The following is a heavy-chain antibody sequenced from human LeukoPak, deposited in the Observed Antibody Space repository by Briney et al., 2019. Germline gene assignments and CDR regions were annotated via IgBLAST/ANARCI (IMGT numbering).Heavy chain of an antibody. J-gene: IGHJ3*02. CDR3: AREDDVLADNAFDI. V-gene: IGHV4-39*07. CDR2: IYYTGST. D-gene: IGHD3-9*01. Sequence: SETLTLTCAVSGGPISSRSCYWGWIRQPPGKGLEWIGSIYYTGSTYHNPSLKSRVTMSVDTSMNQFSLNLNSVTAADTAVYYCAREDDVLADNAFDIWGQGTMVTVSS. CDR1: GGPISSRSCY.